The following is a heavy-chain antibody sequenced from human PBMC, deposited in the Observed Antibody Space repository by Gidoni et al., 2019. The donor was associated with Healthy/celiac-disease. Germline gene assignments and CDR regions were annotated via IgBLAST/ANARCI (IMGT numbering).Heavy chain of an antibody. CDR1: GYTFTSYD. CDR3: ARGPEGDTYYDFWRPFDY. V-gene: IGHV1-8*01. Sequence: QVQLVQSGAEVKKPGASVKVSCKASGYTFTSYDINWVRQATGQGLEWMGWMNPNSGNTGYAQKFQGRVTMTRNTSISTAYMELSSLRSEDTAVYYCARGPEGDTYYDFWRPFDYWGQGTLVTVSS. D-gene: IGHD3-3*01. J-gene: IGHJ4*02. CDR2: MNPNSGNT.